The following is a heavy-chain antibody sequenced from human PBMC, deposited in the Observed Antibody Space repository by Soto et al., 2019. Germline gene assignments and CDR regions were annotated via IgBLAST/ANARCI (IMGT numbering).Heavy chain of an antibody. CDR3: AKAALYSSTWETGKGYFDY. Sequence: EVQLLESGGGLVQPGGSLRLSCATSAFTFSNYAMSWVRQAPGKGLEWVSGISGGGGSAYYAASVQGRFTISRDSSKNTLFLQMHSLRAEDTAVYYCAKAALYSSTWETGKGYFDYWGQGTLVTVSS. V-gene: IGHV3-23*01. CDR1: AFTFSNYA. CDR2: ISGGGGSA. J-gene: IGHJ4*02. D-gene: IGHD6-13*01.